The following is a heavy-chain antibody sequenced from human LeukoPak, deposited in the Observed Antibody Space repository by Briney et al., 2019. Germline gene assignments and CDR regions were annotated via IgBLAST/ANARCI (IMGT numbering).Heavy chain of an antibody. CDR3: AKDIQLWLFDY. V-gene: IGHV3-64*02. Sequence: GGSLRLSCAASGFTFSSYAMHWVRQAPGKGLEYVSGISTNGGSTYYADSVKGRFTISRDNSKNTLYLQMNSLRAEDTAVYYCAKDIQLWLFDYWGQGTLVTVSS. CDR1: GFTFSSYA. D-gene: IGHD5-18*01. CDR2: ISTNGGST. J-gene: IGHJ4*02.